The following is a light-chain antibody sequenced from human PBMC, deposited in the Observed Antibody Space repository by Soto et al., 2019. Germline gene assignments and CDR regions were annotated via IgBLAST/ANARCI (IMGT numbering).Light chain of an antibody. CDR3: QQYTSSPNT. CDR1: ESINYW. Sequence: DIQIIPPPSTLSASVGDRVTITCRASESINYWLAWYQQKPGKPPKLLIYRASSLESGAPSRFRGSGSGTDFTLTIDSLQRDDFAPYFCQQYTSSPNTFGGGTKV. V-gene: IGKV1-5*03. J-gene: IGKJ4*01. CDR2: RAS.